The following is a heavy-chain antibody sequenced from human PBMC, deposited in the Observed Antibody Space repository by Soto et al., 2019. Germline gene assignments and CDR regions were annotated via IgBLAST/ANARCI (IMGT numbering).Heavy chain of an antibody. V-gene: IGHV1-18*01. Sequence: QVQLVQSGAEVKKPGASVKVSCKASGYTFTSYVISWVRQAPGQGLECMGWISAYNGNTNYAQKLQGRVTMTTDTSTSTAYMDLRSLRSDDTAVYYCASSYLEGGSSGWRGHYYYYGMDVWGQGTTVTVSS. J-gene: IGHJ6*02. CDR1: GYTFTSYV. CDR2: ISAYNGNT. D-gene: IGHD6-25*01. CDR3: ASSYLEGGSSGWRGHYYYYGMDV.